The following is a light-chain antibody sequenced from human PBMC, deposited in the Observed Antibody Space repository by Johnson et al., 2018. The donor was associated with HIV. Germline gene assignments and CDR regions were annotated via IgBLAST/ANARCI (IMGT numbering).Light chain of an antibody. J-gene: IGLJ1*01. CDR1: GSNIGNNY. CDR2: DND. V-gene: IGLV1-51*01. Sequence: QSVLTQPPSVSAAPGQKVTISCSGSGSNIGNNYVSWYQQLPGTAPKLVIYDNDKRPSGIPDRFSGSKSGTSATLGITGLQPGDAADEYSGTWDSSLGAVHGFRTVPKVTVL. CDR3: GTWDSSLGAVHG.